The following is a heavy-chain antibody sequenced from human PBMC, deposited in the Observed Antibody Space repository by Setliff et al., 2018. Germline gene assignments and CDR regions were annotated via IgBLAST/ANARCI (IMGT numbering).Heavy chain of an antibody. CDR1: GDSISNYY. J-gene: IGHJ5*02. D-gene: IGHD2-21*01. CDR2: IYTTGNT. CDR3: ARYIPSAGCFDP. V-gene: IGHV4-4*07. Sequence: SSETLSLTCTVSGDSISNYYWNWIRQPAGKGLEWIGRIYTTGNTNYNPSLKSRVTISVDTSKKQFSLMLTSVTAADTAVYYCARYIPSAGCFDPWGQGALVTVSS.